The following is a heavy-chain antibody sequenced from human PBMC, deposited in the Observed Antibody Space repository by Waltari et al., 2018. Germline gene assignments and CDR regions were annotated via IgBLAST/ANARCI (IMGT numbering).Heavy chain of an antibody. CDR2: IGDSDNSK. CDR1: GFSFSSYE. CDR3: VRDGLGSGRTRVDV. V-gene: IGHV3-48*03. Sequence: QLVESGGGLVQPGGSLRLACAASGFSFSSYEMNWVRQAPGKGLGWNSYIGDSDNSKFYAESVKGRFIVSRDNAKNSLHLEMNSLRVEDTATYYCVRDGLGSGRTRVDVWGQGTTVIVSS. D-gene: IGHD2-2*01. J-gene: IGHJ6*02.